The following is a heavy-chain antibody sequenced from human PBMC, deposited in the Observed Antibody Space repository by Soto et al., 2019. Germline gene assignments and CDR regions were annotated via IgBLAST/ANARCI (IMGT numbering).Heavy chain of an antibody. CDR3: ARNGLYGSGSYYPFDY. Sequence: GASVKVSCKASGYTFTSYGISWVRQAPGQGLEWMGWISAYNGNTNYAQKLQGRVTMTTDTSTSTAYMELRSLRSDDTAVYYCARNGLYGSGSYYPFDYWGQGTLVTVSS. CDR2: ISAYNGNT. D-gene: IGHD3-10*01. V-gene: IGHV1-18*01. CDR1: GYTFTSYG. J-gene: IGHJ4*02.